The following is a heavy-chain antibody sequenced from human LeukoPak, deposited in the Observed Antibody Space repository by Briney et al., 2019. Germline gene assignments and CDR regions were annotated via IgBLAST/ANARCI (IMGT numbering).Heavy chain of an antibody. CDR3: VRGERYYDSSGYYHIDY. V-gene: IGHV3-21*01. Sequence: GGSLRLSCAASGFTFSSYSMNWVRQAPGNGLEWVSSISSSSSYIYYADSVKGRFTISRDNAKNSLYLQMNSLRAEDTAVYYCVRGERYYDSSGYYHIDYWGQGTLVIVSS. J-gene: IGHJ4*02. CDR2: ISSSSSYI. CDR1: GFTFSSYS. D-gene: IGHD3-22*01.